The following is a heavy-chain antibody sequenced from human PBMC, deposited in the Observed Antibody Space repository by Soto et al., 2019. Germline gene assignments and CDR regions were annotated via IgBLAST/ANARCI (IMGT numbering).Heavy chain of an antibody. CDR2: ISGSGVST. J-gene: IGHJ4*02. Sequence: EVQLLESGGGLVQPGGSLRLSCAASGFTFSSYAMSWVRQAPGKGLEWVSGISGSGVSTYYADSVKGRFTISRDNSKSTLYLQMNSLRAEDTAGYYCAKDRERIASRAIDYWGQGNLVTVSS. CDR1: GFTFSSYA. D-gene: IGHD6-6*01. V-gene: IGHV3-23*01. CDR3: AKDRERIASRAIDY.